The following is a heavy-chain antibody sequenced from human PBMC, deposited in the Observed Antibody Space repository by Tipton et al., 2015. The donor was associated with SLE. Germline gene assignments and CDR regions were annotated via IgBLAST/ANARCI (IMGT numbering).Heavy chain of an antibody. D-gene: IGHD2-2*01. Sequence: TLSLTCTVSGGSIPSSNYYWGWIRQPPGKGLEWIGTIYNSESTYYNPSLKSRVTISIDTSKNQFSLRLSSVTAADTAVYYCARQYDARSSNCFGCLSGMDVWGRGTTVIVSS. V-gene: IGHV4-39*07. CDR1: GGSIPSSNYY. CDR2: IYNSEST. J-gene: IGHJ6*02. CDR3: ARQYDARSSNCFGCLSGMDV.